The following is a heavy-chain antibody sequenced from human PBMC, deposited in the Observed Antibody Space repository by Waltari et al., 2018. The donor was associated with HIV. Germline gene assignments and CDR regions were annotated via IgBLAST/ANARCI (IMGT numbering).Heavy chain of an antibody. Sequence: QVHLVQSGAELRKPGASVTVSCKASGYNFTNYGITWVRQAPGQGLEWMGWISGYNGDTKYAQKVRGIVTMTTDTSTSTAYLEMGSLRFDDTAVYYCARDHYYGSSGYYSDYWGQGTLVTVSS. D-gene: IGHD3-22*01. CDR2: ISGYNGDT. CDR1: GYNFTNYG. CDR3: ARDHYYGSSGYYSDY. J-gene: IGHJ4*02. V-gene: IGHV1-18*01.